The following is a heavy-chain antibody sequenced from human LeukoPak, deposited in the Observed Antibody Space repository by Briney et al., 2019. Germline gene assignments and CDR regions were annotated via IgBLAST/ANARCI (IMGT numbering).Heavy chain of an antibody. D-gene: IGHD5-24*01. CDR3: LRSTHREGDY. CDR1: GFILESYS. J-gene: IGHJ4*02. V-gene: IGHV3-48*01. CDR2: ISSSSTLI. Sequence: PGGSLRLSCAGSGFILESYSMNWVRQAPGKGLEWVSYISSSSTLIYYADSVKGRFTIFRDDAKNSLYLQMNSLRVEDTAVYYCLRSTHREGDYWGQGTLVTVSS.